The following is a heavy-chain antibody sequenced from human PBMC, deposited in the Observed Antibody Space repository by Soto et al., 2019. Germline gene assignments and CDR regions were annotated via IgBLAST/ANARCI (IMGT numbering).Heavy chain of an antibody. Sequence: QVQLVESGGGVVQPGRSLRLSCAASGFIFSSYGIHWVRQAPGKGLEWVAVIWYDGSKQYYADSVKGRFTISRDNSKNTVSMQMNSLRAEDTAVYYCARQGANSDFDCWGQGTLVTVSS. CDR3: ARQGANSDFDC. V-gene: IGHV3-33*01. CDR1: GFIFSSYG. CDR2: IWYDGSKQ. J-gene: IGHJ4*02. D-gene: IGHD2-15*01.